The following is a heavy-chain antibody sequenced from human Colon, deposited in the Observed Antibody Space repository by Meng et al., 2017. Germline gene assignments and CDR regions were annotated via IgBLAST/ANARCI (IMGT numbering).Heavy chain of an antibody. CDR2: IGHSGFT. CDR3: VRSSGWVRTGFDP. CDR1: GGSISTSGYY. J-gene: IGHJ5*02. D-gene: IGHD6-19*01. Sequence: QPQLQESGPGLVKPSEALSLTCSVSGGSISTSGYYWGWIRQPPGKGLEWIGSIGHSGFTYYNPSLKSRVTVSIDTSKSQFSLKLTSVTAADTAVYYCVRSSGWVRTGFDPWGQGTLVTVSS. V-gene: IGHV4-39*01.